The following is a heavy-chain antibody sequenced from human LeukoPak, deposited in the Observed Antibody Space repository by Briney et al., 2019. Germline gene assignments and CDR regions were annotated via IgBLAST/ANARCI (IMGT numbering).Heavy chain of an antibody. V-gene: IGHV3-48*03. D-gene: IGHD3-22*01. CDR1: GFTFSSYE. CDR2: ISSSGSTI. J-gene: IGHJ4*02. Sequence: GGSLRLSCAASGFTFSSYEMNWVRQAPGKGLEWVSYISSSGSTIYYADSVKGRFTISRDNAKNSLYLQMNSLRAEDTAVYYCARDAVWGYYDSSGYYPLDYWGQGTLVTVSS. CDR3: ARDAVWGYYDSSGYYPLDY.